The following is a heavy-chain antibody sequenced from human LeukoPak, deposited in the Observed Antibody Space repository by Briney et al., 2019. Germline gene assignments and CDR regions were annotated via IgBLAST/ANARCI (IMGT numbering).Heavy chain of an antibody. V-gene: IGHV3-48*03. D-gene: IGHD3-22*01. CDR1: GFTFSSYE. CDR2: ISSSGSTI. J-gene: IGHJ4*02. Sequence: GGSLRLSCAASGFTFSSYEMNWVRQAPGKGLEWVSYISSSGSTIYYADSVKGRFTISRDNAKNSLYLQMNSLRAEDTAVYYCARDAVWGYYDSSGYYPLDYWGQGTLVTVSS. CDR3: ARDAVWGYYDSSGYYPLDY.